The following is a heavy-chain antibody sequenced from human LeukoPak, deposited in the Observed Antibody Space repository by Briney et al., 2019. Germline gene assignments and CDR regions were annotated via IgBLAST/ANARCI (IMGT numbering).Heavy chain of an antibody. D-gene: IGHD2-15*01. Sequence: ASVKVSCKVSGYTLSELSIHWVRQAPGKGLEWMGTFDPEDDETIYAQKFQGRVTMTEDTSTDTAYMELSSLRSEDTAVYYCATDIVVVAVASRGRARYWGQGTLVTVSS. V-gene: IGHV1-24*01. CDR3: ATDIVVVAVASRGRARY. J-gene: IGHJ4*02. CDR1: GYTLSELS. CDR2: FDPEDDET.